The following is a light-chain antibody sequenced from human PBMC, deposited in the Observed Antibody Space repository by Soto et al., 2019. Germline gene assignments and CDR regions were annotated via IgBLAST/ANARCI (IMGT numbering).Light chain of an antibody. Sequence: EVVMAQSPATLSLSPGERASLSCRASQSLSNKLAWYQQKPGQAPRLLIYGASTRATDIPVRFSAGGSGTEFTLTISSLQSEDFEVYYCQQYDNWPLTLGGGTKVDI. CDR1: QSLSNK. CDR3: QQYDNWPLT. CDR2: GAS. V-gene: IGKV3-15*01. J-gene: IGKJ4*01.